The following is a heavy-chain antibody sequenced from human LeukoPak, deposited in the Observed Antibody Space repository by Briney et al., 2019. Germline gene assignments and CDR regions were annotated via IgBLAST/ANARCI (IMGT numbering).Heavy chain of an antibody. Sequence: GGSLRLSCAASGFTFSSYGMHWVRQAPGKGLEWVSSISSSSSYIYYADSVKGRFTISRDNAKNSLYLQMNSLRAEDTAVYYCARKGYFDTYYYYMDVWGKGTTVTVSS. CDR2: ISSSSSYI. J-gene: IGHJ6*03. V-gene: IGHV3-21*01. CDR1: GFTFSSYG. D-gene: IGHD3-9*01. CDR3: ARKGYFDTYYYYMDV.